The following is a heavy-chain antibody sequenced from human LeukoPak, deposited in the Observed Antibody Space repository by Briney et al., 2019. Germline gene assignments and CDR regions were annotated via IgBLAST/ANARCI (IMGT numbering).Heavy chain of an antibody. CDR2: IWYDGTDT. D-gene: IGHD3-3*01. V-gene: IGHV3-33*01. Sequence: QAGGSLRLSCVASGFTFSRFNMHWVRQAPGKGLEWVALIWYDGTDTYYADAVKGRFTISREDSKNTVYLQMNSLRAEDTAFYYCARGFLDFDFWGHGTLVTVSS. J-gene: IGHJ4*01. CDR1: GFTFSRFN. CDR3: ARGFLDFDF.